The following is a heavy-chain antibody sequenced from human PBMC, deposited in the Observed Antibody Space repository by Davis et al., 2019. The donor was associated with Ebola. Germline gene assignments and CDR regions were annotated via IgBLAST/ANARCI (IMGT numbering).Heavy chain of an antibody. J-gene: IGHJ4*02. V-gene: IGHV3-74*01. CDR2: INDDVTTI. CDR3: ASGVTNNDRQHQFDY. D-gene: IGHD2-8*01. Sequence: GESLKISCAASGFIFSSSWMHWVRQAPGKGLVWVSHINDDVTTITYADSVKGRFTISRDNAKNTLYLQMNSLRAEDTAVYYCASGVTNNDRQHQFDYWGQGTLVTVSS. CDR1: GFIFSSSW.